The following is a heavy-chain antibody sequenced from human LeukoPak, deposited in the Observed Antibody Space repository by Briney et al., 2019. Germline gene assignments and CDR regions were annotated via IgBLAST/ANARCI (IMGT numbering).Heavy chain of an antibody. CDR2: INHSGNT. CDR1: GGSFSGHY. V-gene: IGHV4-34*01. D-gene: IGHD3-10*01. CDR3: ARGSGYYGSGRIWSWFDP. J-gene: IGHJ5*02. Sequence: SETLSLTCAVYGGSFSGHYWSWIRQPPGKGLEWIGEINHSGNTNYNPSLKSRVTISVDTSKNQFSLKLSSVTAADTAVYYCARGSGYYGSGRIWSWFDPWGQGTLVTVSS.